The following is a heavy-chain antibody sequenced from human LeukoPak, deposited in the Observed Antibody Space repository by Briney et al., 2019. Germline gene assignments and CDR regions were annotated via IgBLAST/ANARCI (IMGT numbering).Heavy chain of an antibody. J-gene: IGHJ3*02. V-gene: IGHV4-59*01. CDR1: GGSISSSY. CDR3: ARAIYSRAWYASDI. D-gene: IGHD6-19*01. CDR2: IFYTGSN. Sequence: SETLSLTCSVSGGSISSSYWSWIRQAPGKGPEWIGYIFYTGSNDYSPSLKSRVTISVDTSKNQFSLRVNSVTAADTAVYYCARAIYSRAWYASDIWGQGTVVTVSA.